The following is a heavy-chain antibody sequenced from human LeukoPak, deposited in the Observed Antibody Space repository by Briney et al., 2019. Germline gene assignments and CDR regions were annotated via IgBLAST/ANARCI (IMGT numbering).Heavy chain of an antibody. CDR2: ISSSGSTI. CDR1: GFTFSDYY. CDR3: ARDPAYYDILTDYYMDV. Sequence: GGSLRLSCAASGFTFSDYYMSWIRQAPGKGLEWVSYISSSGSTIYYADSVKGRFTISRDNAKNSLYLQMNSLRAEDTAVYYCARDPAYYDILTDYYMDVWGKGTTVTVSS. J-gene: IGHJ6*03. D-gene: IGHD3-9*01. V-gene: IGHV3-11*04.